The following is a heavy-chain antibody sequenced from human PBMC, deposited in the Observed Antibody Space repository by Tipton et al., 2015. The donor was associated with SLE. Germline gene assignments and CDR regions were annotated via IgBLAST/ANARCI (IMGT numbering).Heavy chain of an antibody. D-gene: IGHD4-17*01. CDR3: ASRRGYGDYRWYGFAY. J-gene: IGHJ4*01. Sequence: TLSLTCTVSGGSIRSGSYYWSWIRQPAGKGLEWIGRIHTSGITDYSPSLKSRVTISLVTSKNQFSLKLSSVTAADTAVYYCASRRGYGDYRWYGFAYWGHGSLVTVSS. CDR1: GGSIRSGSYY. CDR2: IHTSGIT. V-gene: IGHV4-61*02.